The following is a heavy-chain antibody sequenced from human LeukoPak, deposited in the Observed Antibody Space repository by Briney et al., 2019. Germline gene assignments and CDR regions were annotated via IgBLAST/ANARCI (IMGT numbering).Heavy chain of an antibody. Sequence: PGGSLRLSCAASGFTFSSYAMHWVRQAPGKGLEYVSAISSNGGSTYYANSVKGRFTISRDNAKNSLYLQMNSLRAEDTAVYYCATTYSSSHDAFDIWGQGTMVTVSS. CDR2: ISSNGGST. D-gene: IGHD6-13*01. CDR1: GFTFSSYA. J-gene: IGHJ3*02. V-gene: IGHV3-64*01. CDR3: ATTYSSSHDAFDI.